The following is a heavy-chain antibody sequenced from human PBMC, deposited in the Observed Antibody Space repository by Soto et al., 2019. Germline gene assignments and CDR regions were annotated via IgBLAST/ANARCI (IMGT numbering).Heavy chain of an antibody. D-gene: IGHD4-4*01. CDR1: GFTFSSYG. Sequence: PGGSLRLSCAVSGFTFSSYGMHWVRQAPVKGLEWVAFISYDGSEKYYADSVKGRFTISRDNSKNTLYLQMNSLRAEDTAVFYCAKVAGTTYNYYGVEVWGQGTTVTVSS. J-gene: IGHJ6*02. V-gene: IGHV3-30*18. CDR2: ISYDGSEK. CDR3: AKVAGTTYNYYGVEV.